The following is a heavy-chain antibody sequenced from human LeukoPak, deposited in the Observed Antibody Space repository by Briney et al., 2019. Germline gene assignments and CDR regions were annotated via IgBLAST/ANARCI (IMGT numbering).Heavy chain of an antibody. V-gene: IGHV4-4*07. J-gene: IGHJ2*01. CDR2: VYSSGSI. CDR3: ARHYCGGDCYSRWYFDL. CDR1: GGSISNYY. Sequence: SETLSLTCTVSGGSISNYYWSWIRQPAGKGLEWIGRVYSSGSINYNPSLKSRVTMSVDTSKNQFSLKLSSVTAADTAVYYCARHYCGGDCYSRWYFDLWGRGTLVTVSS. D-gene: IGHD2-21*02.